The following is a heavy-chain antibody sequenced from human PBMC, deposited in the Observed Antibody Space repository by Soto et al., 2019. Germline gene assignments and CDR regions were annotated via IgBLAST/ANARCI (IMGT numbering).Heavy chain of an antibody. Sequence: GESLKISCKGSGYSFASYWIGWVRQMPGKGLEWMGIIYPGDSDTRYSPSFQGQVTISADKSISTAYLQWSSLKASDTAMYYCARADSGSYAYYYYYGRDVWGQGTTVTVSS. J-gene: IGHJ6*02. CDR1: GYSFASYW. D-gene: IGHD1-26*01. CDR2: IYPGDSDT. CDR3: ARADSGSYAYYYYYGRDV. V-gene: IGHV5-51*01.